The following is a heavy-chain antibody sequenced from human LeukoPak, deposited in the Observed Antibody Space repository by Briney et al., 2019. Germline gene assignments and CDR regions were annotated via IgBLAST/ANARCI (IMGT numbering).Heavy chain of an antibody. CDR3: ARSVGIVVVVAATPDWYFDL. Sequence: SETLSLTCTVSGGSISSYYWSWIRQPPGKGLEWIGYIYYSGSTNYNPSLKSRVTMSVDTSKNQFSLKLSSVTAADTAVYYCARSVGIVVVVAATPDWYFDLWGRGTLVTVSS. J-gene: IGHJ2*01. D-gene: IGHD2-15*01. V-gene: IGHV4-59*12. CDR1: GGSISSYY. CDR2: IYYSGST.